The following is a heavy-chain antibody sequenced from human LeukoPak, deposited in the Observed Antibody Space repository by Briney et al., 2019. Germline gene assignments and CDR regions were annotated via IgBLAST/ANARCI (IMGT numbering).Heavy chain of an antibody. Sequence: SETLSLTCAVYGGSFSENYWTWIRQPPGKGLEWIGEINHSGRTNYNPSLKSRVTLSVDSSKNQFSLELSSVTAADTAVYYCARGRGVVVRDWFDYWGQGTLVTVSS. CDR1: GGSFSENY. CDR2: INHSGRT. D-gene: IGHD2-15*01. J-gene: IGHJ4*02. CDR3: ARGRGVVVRDWFDY. V-gene: IGHV4-34*01.